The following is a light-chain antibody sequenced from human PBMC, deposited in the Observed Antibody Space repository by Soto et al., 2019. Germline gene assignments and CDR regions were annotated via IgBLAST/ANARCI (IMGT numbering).Light chain of an antibody. Sequence: QSVLTQPASVSGSPGQSITISCTGSNIDVGGYNYVSWYQQHPGHAPKLMIYEVDNRPSGVSNRFSGSKSGNTASLTISGLQAEDEADDYCSSHRSSGPIFVFGTGTKVTVL. CDR2: EVD. V-gene: IGLV2-14*01. J-gene: IGLJ1*01. CDR1: NIDVGGYNY. CDR3: SSHRSSGPIFV.